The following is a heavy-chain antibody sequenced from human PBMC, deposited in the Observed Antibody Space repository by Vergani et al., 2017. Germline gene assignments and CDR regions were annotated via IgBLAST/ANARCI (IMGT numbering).Heavy chain of an antibody. CDR2: ISSSSSYI. V-gene: IGHV3-21*01. CDR3: ARAYSSSWYTDY. CDR1: GFTFSSYS. D-gene: IGHD6-13*01. Sequence: VQLVESGGGLVKPGGSLRLSCAASGFTFSSYSMNWVRQAPGKGLEWVSSISSSSSYIYYADSVKGRFTISIDNAKNALYLQMNSLRAEDTAVYYCARAYSSSWYTDYWGQGTLVTVSS. J-gene: IGHJ4*02.